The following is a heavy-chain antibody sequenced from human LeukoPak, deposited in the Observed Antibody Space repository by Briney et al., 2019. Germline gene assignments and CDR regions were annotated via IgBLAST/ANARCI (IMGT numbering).Heavy chain of an antibody. Sequence: SETLSLTCTVSGGSISGSRSYWGWIRQPPGKGLEWIGSVFHSGTTYYNPSLKSRLTISVDTSKNQFSLKLSSVTAADTAVYYCARRDYSGDNPVLDYWGQGTLVTVSS. CDR2: VFHSGTT. D-gene: IGHD4-23*01. CDR1: GGSISGSRSY. CDR3: ARRDYSGDNPVLDY. J-gene: IGHJ4*02. V-gene: IGHV4-39*01.